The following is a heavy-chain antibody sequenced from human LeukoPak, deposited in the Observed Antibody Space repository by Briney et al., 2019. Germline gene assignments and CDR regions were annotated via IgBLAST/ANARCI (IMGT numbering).Heavy chain of an antibody. Sequence: ASVKVSCKASGYTFTGYYMHWVRQDPGQGLEWMGRINPNSGGTNYAQKFQGRVTMTRDTSISTAYMELSRLRSDDTAVYYCARGNPGYSSEYDYWGQGTLVTVSS. CDR3: ARGNPGYSSEYDY. CDR2: INPNSGGT. CDR1: GYTFTGYY. D-gene: IGHD6-19*01. J-gene: IGHJ4*02. V-gene: IGHV1-2*06.